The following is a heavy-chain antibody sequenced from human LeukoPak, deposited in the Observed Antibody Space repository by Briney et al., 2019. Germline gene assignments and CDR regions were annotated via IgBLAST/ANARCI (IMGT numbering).Heavy chain of an antibody. CDR3: ARRRYYDGSGYLE. J-gene: IGHJ1*01. CDR2: IYYSGRT. Sequence: KPSETLSLTCSVSGDSVSRSDSYWDWFRQPPGKGLEWIGTIYYSGRTYYSPSLKSRVTMSVDPSNNQFSLNLRSVTAADTAVYYCARRRYYDGSGYLEWGQGTLLSVSS. D-gene: IGHD3-22*01. CDR1: GDSVSRSDSY. V-gene: IGHV4-39*01.